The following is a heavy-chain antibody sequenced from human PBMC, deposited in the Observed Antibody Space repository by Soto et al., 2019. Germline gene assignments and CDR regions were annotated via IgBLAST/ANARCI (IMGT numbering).Heavy chain of an antibody. CDR1: GDSINTYY. V-gene: IGHV4-59*01. CDR2: IYRSGTT. CDR3: ARVQMATIYFDY. D-gene: IGHD5-12*01. J-gene: IGHJ4*02. Sequence: SDTLSLTCPVSGDSINTYYWSWLRQPPGKGLEWIGHIYRSGTTRYNPSVKSRVTISVDTSKNQFSLKLSSVTAADTAVYYCARVQMATIYFDYWGQGILVTVSS.